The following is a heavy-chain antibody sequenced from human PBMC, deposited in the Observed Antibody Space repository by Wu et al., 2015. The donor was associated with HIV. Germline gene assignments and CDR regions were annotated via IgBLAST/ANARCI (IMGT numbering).Heavy chain of an antibody. Sequence: QVQLVQSGAEVAKPGASVRVSCQTSGYTFTAHYIHWVRQAPEQGLEWMGWIRPDSGATNYAEKFEDRVTMTRDASISTAYMQLNRLRSDDTAVYFCARDLGDVLCLVRGYYWYMDVVGRGGTAITVSS. CDR2: IRPDSGAT. CDR3: ARDLGDVLCLVRGYYWYMDV. V-gene: IGHV1-2*02. D-gene: IGHD2-8*02. J-gene: IGHJ6*03. CDR1: GYTFTAHY.